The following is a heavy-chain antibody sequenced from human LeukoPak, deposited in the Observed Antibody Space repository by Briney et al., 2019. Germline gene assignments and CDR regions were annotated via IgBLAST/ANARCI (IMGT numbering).Heavy chain of an antibody. V-gene: IGHV3-7*04. CDR3: ARVSSSFDY. CDR2: IKPDGSDK. CDR1: GFIFSNYW. J-gene: IGHJ4*02. Sequence: GGSLRLSCAASGFIFSNYWMSWVRQAPGKGLEWVANIKPDGSDKYYVDSVKGRFTISRDNAKNSLYLQMNSLRAEDTAVYYCARVSSSFDYWGQGTLVTVSS. D-gene: IGHD6-13*01.